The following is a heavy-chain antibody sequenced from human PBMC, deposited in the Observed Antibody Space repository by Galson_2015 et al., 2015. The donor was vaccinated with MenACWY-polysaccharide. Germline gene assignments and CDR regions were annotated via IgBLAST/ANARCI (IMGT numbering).Heavy chain of an antibody. CDR3: AKFHGYGSTWFSPYFDS. CDR2: ISGSGDNT. CDR1: GFTFIDYA. D-gene: IGHD6-13*01. J-gene: IGHJ4*02. Sequence: SLRLSCAASGFTFIDYAMNWVRQAPGKGLEWVSVISGSGDNTHYTDSVKGRFTISRDNSKNTLYLQMNSLRADDTAEYYCAKFHGYGSTWFSPYFDSWGQGTLVTVSS. V-gene: IGHV3-23*01.